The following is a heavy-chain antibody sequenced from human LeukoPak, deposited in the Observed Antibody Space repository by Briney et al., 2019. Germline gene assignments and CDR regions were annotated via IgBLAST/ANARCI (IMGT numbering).Heavy chain of an antibody. J-gene: IGHJ5*02. Sequence: SGGSLRLSCAASGFTFSSYAMNWVRQAPGKGLEWVSSISGSGSRTYYGDSVKGRFTVSRDNSNNTLFLHMNSLRAEDTAVYYCAKAPMIVVTNNWFDPWGQGTLVTVSS. D-gene: IGHD3-22*01. CDR1: GFTFSSYA. CDR3: AKAPMIVVTNNWFDP. V-gene: IGHV3-23*01. CDR2: ISGSGSRT.